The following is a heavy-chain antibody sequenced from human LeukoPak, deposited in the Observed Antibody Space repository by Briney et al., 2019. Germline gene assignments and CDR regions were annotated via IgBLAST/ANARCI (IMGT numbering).Heavy chain of an antibody. J-gene: IGHJ4*02. V-gene: IGHV3-11*04. CDR2: ISSSGSTI. CDR3: ARNRELSLSFDY. Sequence: GGSLRLSCAASGLTFSDYYMSWLRQAPGKGLEWVSYISSSGSTIYYADSVKGRFTISRDNAKNSLYLQMTSLRAEDTAVYYCARNRELSLSFDYWGQGTLVTVSS. D-gene: IGHD3-16*02. CDR1: GLTFSDYY.